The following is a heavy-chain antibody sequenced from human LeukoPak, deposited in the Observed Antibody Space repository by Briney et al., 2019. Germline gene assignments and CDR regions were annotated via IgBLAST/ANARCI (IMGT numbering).Heavy chain of an antibody. Sequence: GSSXKVSCKASGGTFISYAISWVRQAPGQGLEWMGRIIPMFGTANYAQKFQGRVTITTDESTSTAYMELSSLRSEDTAVYYCARVYGDGYNYLDYWGQGTLVTVSS. D-gene: IGHD5-24*01. CDR1: GGTFISYA. V-gene: IGHV1-69*05. CDR3: ARVYGDGYNYLDY. J-gene: IGHJ4*02. CDR2: IIPMFGTA.